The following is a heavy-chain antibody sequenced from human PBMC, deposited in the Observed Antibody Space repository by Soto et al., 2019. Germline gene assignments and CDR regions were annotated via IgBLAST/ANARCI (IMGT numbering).Heavy chain of an antibody. J-gene: IGHJ4*02. CDR3: AKDLNDYVWGSYPNFDY. Sequence: GGSLRLSCAASGFTFSSYAMSWVRQAPGKGLEWVSAISGSGGSTYYADSVKGRFTISRDNSKNTLYLQMNSLRAEDTAVYYCAKDLNDYVWGSYPNFDYWGQGTLVTVSS. D-gene: IGHD3-16*02. CDR2: ISGSGGST. CDR1: GFTFSSYA. V-gene: IGHV3-23*01.